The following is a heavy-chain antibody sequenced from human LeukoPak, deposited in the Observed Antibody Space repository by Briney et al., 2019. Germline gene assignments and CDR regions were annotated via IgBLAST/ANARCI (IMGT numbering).Heavy chain of an antibody. Sequence: PGGSLRLSCAASGFTFSNAWMSWVRQAPGKGLEWVGRIKSKTDGGTTDYAAPVKGRFTISRDNAKNTLYLQMNSLRAEDTAVYYCARDLDITELPFDYWGQGTLVTVSS. CDR3: ARDLDITELPFDY. CDR2: IKSKTDGGTT. V-gene: IGHV3-15*05. CDR1: GFTFSNAW. J-gene: IGHJ4*02. D-gene: IGHD1-7*01.